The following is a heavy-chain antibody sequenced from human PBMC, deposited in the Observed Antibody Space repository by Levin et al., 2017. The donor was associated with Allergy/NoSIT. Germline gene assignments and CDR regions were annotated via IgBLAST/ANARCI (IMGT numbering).Heavy chain of an antibody. CDR2: IIPIFGTT. CDR1: GGTFSSYA. CDR3: ASGRTSNYYYYGMDV. Sequence: SVKVSCKASGGTFSSYAISWVRQAPGQGLEWMGGIIPIFGTTNYAQKFQGRVTITADESTRTAYMELSSLRSEDTAVYYCASGRTSNYYYYGMDVWGQGTTVTVSS. V-gene: IGHV1-69*13. J-gene: IGHJ6*02.